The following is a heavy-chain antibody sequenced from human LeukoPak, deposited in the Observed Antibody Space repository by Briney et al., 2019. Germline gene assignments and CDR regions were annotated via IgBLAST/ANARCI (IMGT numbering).Heavy chain of an antibody. CDR1: GYTFTSYD. J-gene: IGHJ4*02. Sequence: ASVKVSCKASGYTFTSYDINWVRQATGQGLEWMGWMNPNSGNTGYAQKFQGRVTMTRDMSTSTVYMELSSLRSEDTAVYYCARDLGSGWYSSGWARVNYFDYWGQGTLVTVSS. CDR3: ARDLGSGWYSSGWARVNYFDY. D-gene: IGHD6-19*01. CDR2: MNPNSGNT. V-gene: IGHV1-8*01.